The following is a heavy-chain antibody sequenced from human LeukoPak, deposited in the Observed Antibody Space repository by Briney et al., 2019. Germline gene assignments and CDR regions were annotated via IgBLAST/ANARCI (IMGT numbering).Heavy chain of an antibody. CDR3: AKVLVLRYFDWLFSAFDY. J-gene: IGHJ4*02. D-gene: IGHD3-9*01. CDR1: GFTFSSYS. Sequence: GGSLRLSCAASGFTFSSYSMNWVRQAPGKGLEWVSSISSSSSYIYYADSVKGRFTISRDNAKNSLYLQMNSLRAEDTAVYYCAKVLVLRYFDWLFSAFDYWGQGTLVTVSS. V-gene: IGHV3-21*04. CDR2: ISSSSSYI.